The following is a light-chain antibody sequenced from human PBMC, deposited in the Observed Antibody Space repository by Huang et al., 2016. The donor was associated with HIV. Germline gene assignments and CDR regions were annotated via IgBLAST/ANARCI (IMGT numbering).Light chain of an antibody. CDR2: WAS. J-gene: IGKJ1*01. CDR1: QSVLYSSNNKNY. CDR3: QQYYSTPPRT. Sequence: DIVMTQSPDSLAVSLGERATINCKSSQSVLYSSNNKNYLAWYQQKPGHPPKLLIYWASTRESGGPDRFSGSGSGTDFTLTISSLQAEDVAVYYCQQYYSTPPRTFGQGTKVEIK. V-gene: IGKV4-1*01.